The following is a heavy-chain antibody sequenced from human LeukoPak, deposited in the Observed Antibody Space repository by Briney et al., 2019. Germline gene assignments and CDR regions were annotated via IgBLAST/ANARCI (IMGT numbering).Heavy chain of an antibody. V-gene: IGHV3-23*01. J-gene: IGHJ4*02. CDR1: GFTFSSYA. CDR3: AKEETMSTVTTYCDY. CDR2: ISGSGGST. Sequence: SGGSLRLSCAASGFTFSSYAMSWVRQAPGKGLEWVSVISGSGGSTYYADSVKGRFTISRDNSKNTLYLQMNSLRAEDTAVYYCAKEETMSTVTTYCDYWGQGTLVTVSS. D-gene: IGHD4-17*01.